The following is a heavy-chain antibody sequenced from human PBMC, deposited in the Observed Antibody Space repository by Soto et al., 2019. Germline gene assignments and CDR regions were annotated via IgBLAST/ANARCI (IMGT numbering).Heavy chain of an antibody. CDR3: ERSVSSQYNWFDP. J-gene: IGHJ5*02. Sequence: GESLKISCKGSGYSFTSYWIGWVRQMPGKGLEWMGIIYPGDSDTRYSPSFQGQVTISADKSISTAYLQWSSLKASDTAMYYCERSVSSQYNWFDPWGQGTLVTVSS. CDR2: IYPGDSDT. V-gene: IGHV5-51*01. CDR1: GYSFTSYW.